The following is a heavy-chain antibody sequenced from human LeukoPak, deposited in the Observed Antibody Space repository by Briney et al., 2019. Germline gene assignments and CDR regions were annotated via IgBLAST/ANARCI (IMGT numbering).Heavy chain of an antibody. D-gene: IGHD3-22*01. CDR3: ARSGRNYYDSSGYDGFDI. J-gene: IGHJ3*02. CDR1: GYTFTGYY. V-gene: IGHV1-2*02. Sequence: ASVKVSCKASGYTFTGYYMHWVRQAPGQGLEWMGWINPNSGGTNYAQKFQGRVTMTRDTSISTAYMELSRLRSDDTAVYYCARSGRNYYDSSGYDGFDIWGQGTMVTVSS. CDR2: INPNSGGT.